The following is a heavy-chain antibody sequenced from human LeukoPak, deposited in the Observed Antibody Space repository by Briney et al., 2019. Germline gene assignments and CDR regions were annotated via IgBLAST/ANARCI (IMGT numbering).Heavy chain of an antibody. Sequence: PGGSLRLSCAASGFTFETYSMNWVRQAPGKGLEWVSSMSDSGTFLYYADSVKGRFTISRDNAKNSLHLQMNSLRADDTAIYYCVRDSEGYHSNYFDLWGQGTLVTVSS. CDR1: GFTFETYS. CDR2: MSDSGTFL. D-gene: IGHD1-1*01. CDR3: VRDSEGYHSNYFDL. J-gene: IGHJ4*02. V-gene: IGHV3-21*06.